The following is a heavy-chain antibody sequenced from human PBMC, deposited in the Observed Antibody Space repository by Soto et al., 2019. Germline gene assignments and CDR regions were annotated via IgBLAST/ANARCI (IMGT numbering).Heavy chain of an antibody. V-gene: IGHV4-39*01. Sequence: SETLSLTCTVSGGSISSSSYYWGWIRQPPGKGLEWIGSIYYSGSTYYNPSLKSRVTISVDTPKNQISLKLSSVTAADTAVYYCASPKIDYYYAMDVWGQGTTVNVSS. J-gene: IGHJ6*01. CDR3: ASPKIDYYYAMDV. CDR1: GGSISSSSYY. CDR2: IYYSGST.